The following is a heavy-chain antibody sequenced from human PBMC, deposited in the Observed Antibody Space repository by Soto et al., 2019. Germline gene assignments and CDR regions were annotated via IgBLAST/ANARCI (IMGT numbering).Heavy chain of an antibody. CDR3: AKGGQDYYYYGMDV. CDR2: ISYDGSNK. D-gene: IGHD3-16*01. CDR1: GFTFSSYG. J-gene: IGHJ6*02. Sequence: GSLRLSCAASGFTFSSYGMHWVRQAPGKGLEWVAVISYDGSNKYYADSVKGRFTISRDNSKNTLYLQMNSLRAEDTAVYYCAKGGQDYYYYGMDVWGQGTTVTVSS. V-gene: IGHV3-30*18.